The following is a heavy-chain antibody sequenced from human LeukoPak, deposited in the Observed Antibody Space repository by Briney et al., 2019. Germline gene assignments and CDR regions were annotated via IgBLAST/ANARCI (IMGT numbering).Heavy chain of an antibody. Sequence: GGSLRLSCAASGFTFSSYAMHWVRQAPGKGLEWVAVISYDGSNKYYADSVKGRFTISRDNSKNTLYLQMNSLRAEDTAVYYCARDSLFDSYGYHYEGYFQHWGQGTLVTVSS. CDR1: GFTFSSYA. V-gene: IGHV3-30-3*01. CDR2: ISYDGSNK. CDR3: ARDSLFDSYGYHYEGYFQH. J-gene: IGHJ1*01. D-gene: IGHD5-18*01.